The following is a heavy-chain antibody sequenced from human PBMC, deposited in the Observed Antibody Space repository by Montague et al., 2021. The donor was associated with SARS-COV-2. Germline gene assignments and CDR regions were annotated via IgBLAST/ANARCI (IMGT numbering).Heavy chain of an antibody. D-gene: IGHD3-3*01. CDR1: GGSFSGYY. V-gene: IGHV4-34*01. J-gene: IGHJ4*02. CDR3: ARGSSFVTIFGVVITDPLFDY. Sequence: SETLSLTCAVSGGSFSGYYWSWILQPPGKGLEWIGEINHSGSTNYNPSLKSRVTISVDTSKNQFSLKLSSVTAADTAVYYCARGSSFVTIFGVVITDPLFDYWGQGTLVTVSS. CDR2: INHSGST.